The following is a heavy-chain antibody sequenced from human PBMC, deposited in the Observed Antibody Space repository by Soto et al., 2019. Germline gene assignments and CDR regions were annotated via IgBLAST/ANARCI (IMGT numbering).Heavy chain of an antibody. CDR1: GYTFTNYG. CDR2: ISDYNGNT. Sequence: QVQLVQSGAEVKKPGASVKVSCKASGYTFTNYGISWVRQAPGQGLEWMGWISDYNGNTNYAQKLQGRVTMTTDTSTSTAYMELRSLRSDDTAVYYCASYHLNSYYYGMDVWGQGTTVTVSS. V-gene: IGHV1-18*01. CDR3: ASYHLNSYYYGMDV. J-gene: IGHJ6*02.